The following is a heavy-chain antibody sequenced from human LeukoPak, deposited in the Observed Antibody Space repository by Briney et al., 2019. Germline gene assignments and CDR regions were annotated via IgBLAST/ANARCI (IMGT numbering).Heavy chain of an antibody. J-gene: IGHJ4*02. Sequence: PSETLSLTCTVSGGSISSYYWSWIRQPPGKGLEWIGYIYYSGSTNYNPSLKSRVTISVDTSKNQFSLKLSSVTAADTAVYYCARERYSSSSGGPYFDYWGQGTLVTVSS. CDR2: IYYSGST. V-gene: IGHV4-59*13. CDR3: ARERYSSSSGGPYFDY. CDR1: GGSISSYY. D-gene: IGHD6-6*01.